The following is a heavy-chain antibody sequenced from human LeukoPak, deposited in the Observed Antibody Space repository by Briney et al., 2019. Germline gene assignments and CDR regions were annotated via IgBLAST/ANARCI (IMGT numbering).Heavy chain of an antibody. D-gene: IGHD2-2*01. CDR1: GDSVSSNSAA. CDR2: TYYRSKWYN. V-gene: IGHV6-1*01. Sequence: SQTLSLTCAISGDSVSSNSAAWNWIRQSPSRGLEWLGRTYYRSKWYNDYAVSVKSRITINPDTSKNQFSLQLNSVTPEDTAVYYCARGVGVVVPAAIHGYYYMDVWGKGTTVTVSS. J-gene: IGHJ6*03. CDR3: ARGVGVVVPAAIHGYYYMDV.